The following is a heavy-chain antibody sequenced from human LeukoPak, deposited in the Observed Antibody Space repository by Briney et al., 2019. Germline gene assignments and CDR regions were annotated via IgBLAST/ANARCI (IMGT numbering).Heavy chain of an antibody. CDR1: GGTFSSFA. CDR3: ARDVRVKQQLTIRGSDYFYYMDV. D-gene: IGHD6-13*01. CDR2: IIPIFGTA. J-gene: IGHJ6*03. V-gene: IGHV1-69*13. Sequence: SVKVSYKASGGTFSSFALSWVRQAPGQGLKWMGGIIPIFGTANYAQKFQGRVTIYSDASTSTDYMELSSLRSEDTAVYYCARDVRVKQQLTIRGSDYFYYMDVWGNGTTVIVSS.